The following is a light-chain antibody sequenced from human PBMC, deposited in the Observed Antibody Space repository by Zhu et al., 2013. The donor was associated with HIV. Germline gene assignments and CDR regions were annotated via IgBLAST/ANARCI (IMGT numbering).Light chain of an antibody. CDR3: QVWDTISDHYV. CDR1: NIGSKS. J-gene: IGLJ1*01. Sequence: SYVLTQPPSVSVAPGKTARITCGGNNIGSKSVHWYQQKPRQAPVLVVYDNYVRPSGITQRFSGSNSGNTATLIISRVEAEDEADYYCQVWDTISDHYVFGTGTQVTVL. CDR2: DNY. V-gene: IGLV3-21*01.